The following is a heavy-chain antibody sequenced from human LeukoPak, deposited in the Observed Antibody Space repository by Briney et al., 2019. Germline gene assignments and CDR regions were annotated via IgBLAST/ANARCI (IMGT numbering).Heavy chain of an antibody. J-gene: IGHJ6*03. CDR1: GFTFSSYS. V-gene: IGHV3-21*04. CDR2: ISSSSSYI. CDR3: ARGPIIDIVIVPAADDYYYMDV. Sequence: PGGSLRLSCAASGFTFSSYSMNWVRQAPGKGLEWVSSISSSSSYIYYADSVKGRFTISRDNAKNSLYLQMNSLRAEDTAVYYCARGPIIDIVIVPAADDYYYMDVWGKGTTVTVSS. D-gene: IGHD2-2*01.